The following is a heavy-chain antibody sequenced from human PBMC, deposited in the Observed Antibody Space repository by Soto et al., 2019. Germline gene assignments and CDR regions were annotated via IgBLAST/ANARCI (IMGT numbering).Heavy chain of an antibody. CDR3: ARGGFIYDSSGRGAFDI. J-gene: IGHJ3*02. Sequence: SETLSLTCTVSGGSISSYYWSWIRQPPGKGLEWIGYMYNTGSTIYNPSLKSRVTISVDTSKNQFSLKLSSVTAADTAVYYCARGGFIYDSSGRGAFDICGQGTMVTVSS. V-gene: IGHV4-59*12. CDR2: MYNTGST. CDR1: GGSISSYY. D-gene: IGHD3-22*01.